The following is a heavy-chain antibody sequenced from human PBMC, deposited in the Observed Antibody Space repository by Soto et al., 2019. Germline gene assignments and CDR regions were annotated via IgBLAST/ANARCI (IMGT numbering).Heavy chain of an antibody. V-gene: IGHV1-18*01. CDR3: ARGPLAARSYYYYGMDV. J-gene: IGHJ6*02. Sequence: ASVKVSCKASGYTFTSYGISWVRQAPGQGLEWMGWISAYNGNTNYAQKLQGRVTMTTDTSTSTAHMELRSLRSGGTAVYYCARGPLAARSYYYYGMDVWGQGTTVTVSS. CDR1: GYTFTSYG. D-gene: IGHD6-6*01. CDR2: ISAYNGNT.